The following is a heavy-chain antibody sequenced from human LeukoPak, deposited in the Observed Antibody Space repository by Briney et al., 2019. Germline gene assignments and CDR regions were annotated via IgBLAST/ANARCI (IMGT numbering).Heavy chain of an antibody. CDR3: ARQTGSGLFTLP. CDR2: IYYSGNT. D-gene: IGHD3/OR15-3a*01. J-gene: IGHJ4*02. Sequence: WVRQAPGKGLEWIGSIYYSGNTYYNASVKSRVTISIDSSKNQFSLMLSSVTAADTAVYYCARQTGSGLFTLPGGQGTLVTVSS. V-gene: IGHV4-39*01.